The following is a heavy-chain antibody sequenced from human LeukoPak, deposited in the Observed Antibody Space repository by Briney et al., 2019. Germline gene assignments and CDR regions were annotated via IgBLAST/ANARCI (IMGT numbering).Heavy chain of an antibody. CDR2: IYYSGST. CDR1: GGSISSYY. D-gene: IGHD6-19*01. J-gene: IGHJ1*01. Sequence: PSETLSLTCTVSGGSISSYYWSWIRQHPGKGLEWIGYIYYSGSTYYNPSLKSRVTISVDTSKNQFSLKLSSVTAADTAVYYCARARAGVEAVAGTEYFQHWGQGTLVTVSS. V-gene: IGHV4-59*06. CDR3: ARARAGVEAVAGTEYFQH.